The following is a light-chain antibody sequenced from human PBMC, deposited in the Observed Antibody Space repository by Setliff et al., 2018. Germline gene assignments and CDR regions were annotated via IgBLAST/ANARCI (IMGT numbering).Light chain of an antibody. J-gene: IGLJ1*01. CDR3: LSYAGSGTYV. CDR2: QVN. V-gene: IGLV2-23*02. Sequence: QSVLTQPASVSGSPGQSITISCTGSSSDVGTYNIVSWYQQHPGKAPKILFYQVNQRPSGISDRFSASKSGNTASLTISGLQAEDEADYYCLSYAGSGTYVFGSGTKVTVL. CDR1: SSDVGTYNI.